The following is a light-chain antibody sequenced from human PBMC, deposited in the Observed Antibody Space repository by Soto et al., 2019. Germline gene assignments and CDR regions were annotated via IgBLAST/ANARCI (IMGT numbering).Light chain of an antibody. J-gene: IGLJ1*01. Sequence: QSALTQPASVSGSPGQSITISCPGASSDVGGYNYVSWYQQHPGKAPKLMIYDVTNRPSGVSNRFSGSKSGNTASLTISGLQAEDEADYYCSSYTGSSTLYVFGTGTKLTVL. CDR2: DVT. V-gene: IGLV2-14*01. CDR1: SSDVGGYNY. CDR3: SSYTGSSTLYV.